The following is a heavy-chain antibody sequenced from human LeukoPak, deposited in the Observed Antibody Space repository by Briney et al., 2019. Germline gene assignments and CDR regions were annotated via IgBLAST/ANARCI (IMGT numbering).Heavy chain of an antibody. J-gene: IGHJ4*02. D-gene: IGHD3-22*01. CDR1: GYTFTSYG. CDR2: ISAYNGNT. V-gene: IGHV1-18*01. CDR3: ARGAADYYDSSGYY. Sequence: ASVKVCCKASGYTFTSYGISWVRQAPGQGLEWMGWISAYNGNTNYAQKLQGRVTMTTDTSTSTAYMELRSLRSDDTAVYYCARGAADYYDSSGYYWGQGTLVTVSS.